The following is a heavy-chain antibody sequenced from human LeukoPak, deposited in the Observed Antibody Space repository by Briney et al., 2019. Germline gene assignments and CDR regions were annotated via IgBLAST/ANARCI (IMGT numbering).Heavy chain of an antibody. J-gene: IGHJ4*02. CDR1: GFTFDDYA. Sequence: PGGSLRLSCVASGFTFDDYAMSWVRQAPGKGLEWVSAISGSGGSTYYADSVKGRFTISRDNSKNTLYLQMSSLRAEDTAVYYCAKNNDYPYYFDYWGQGTLVTVSS. CDR2: ISGSGGST. CDR3: AKNNDYPYYFDY. V-gene: IGHV3-23*01. D-gene: IGHD5-12*01.